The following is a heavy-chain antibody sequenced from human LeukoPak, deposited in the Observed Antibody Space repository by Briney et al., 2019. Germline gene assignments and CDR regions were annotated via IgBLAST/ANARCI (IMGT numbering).Heavy chain of an antibody. Sequence: GASVKVSCKASGYTFTSYDINWVRQATGQGLEWMGWMNPNSGNTGYAQKFQGRVTMTRNTSISTAYMELSSLRSEDTAVYYCARGPRPSSGWYTTFNNWFDPWGQGTLVTVSS. V-gene: IGHV1-8*01. CDR1: GYTFTSYD. CDR2: MNPNSGNT. CDR3: ARGPRPSSGWYTTFNNWFDP. D-gene: IGHD6-19*01. J-gene: IGHJ5*02.